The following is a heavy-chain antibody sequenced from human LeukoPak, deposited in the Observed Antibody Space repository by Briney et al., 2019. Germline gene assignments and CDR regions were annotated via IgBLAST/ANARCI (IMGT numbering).Heavy chain of an antibody. D-gene: IGHD7-27*01. CDR3: ARGTLPGVDGY. J-gene: IGHJ4*02. CDR2: ISAYNGNT. Sequence: ASVKVSCKASVYTFTSYGISWVRQATGQGLEWMGWISAYNGNTNYAQKLHGRVTMTTDTSTSTAYMELRSLRSDDTAVYYCARGTLPGVDGYWGQGTLVTVSS. CDR1: VYTFTSYG. V-gene: IGHV1-18*01.